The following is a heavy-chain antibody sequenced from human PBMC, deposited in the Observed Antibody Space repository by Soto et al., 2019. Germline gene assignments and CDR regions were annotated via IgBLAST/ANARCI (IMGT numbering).Heavy chain of an antibody. CDR3: ARAVYYYDSSADHYYYYGMDV. J-gene: IGHJ6*02. CDR1: GGTFSSYA. V-gene: IGHV1-69*13. Sequence: PSVKVSCKASGGTFSSYAISWVRQAPGQGLEWMGGIIPIFGTANYAQKFQGRVTITADESTSTAYMELSSLRSEDTAVYYCARAVYYYDSSADHYYYYGMDVWGQGTTVTSP. D-gene: IGHD3-22*01. CDR2: IIPIFGTA.